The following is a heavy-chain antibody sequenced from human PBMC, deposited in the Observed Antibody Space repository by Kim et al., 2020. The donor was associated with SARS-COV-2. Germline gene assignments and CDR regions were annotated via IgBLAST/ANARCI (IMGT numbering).Heavy chain of an antibody. CDR1: GGSISSSCYY. Sequence: SETLSLTCTVSGGSISSSCYYWGWIRQPPGKGLEWIGSVYYSGSTYYNPSLKSRVTISVDTSKNKFSLKLSSVTAADTAVYYCARLRGYNYEYVEASDGGDYDRWGQGTLVTVSS. J-gene: IGHJ5*02. CDR2: VYYSGST. D-gene: IGHD5-18*01. CDR3: ARLRGYNYEYVEASDGGDYDR. V-gene: IGHV4-39*01.